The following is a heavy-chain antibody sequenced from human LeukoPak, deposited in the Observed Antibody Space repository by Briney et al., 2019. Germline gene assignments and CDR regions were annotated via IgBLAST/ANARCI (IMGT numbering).Heavy chain of an antibody. CDR1: GGTFSSYA. V-gene: IGHV1-69*05. J-gene: IGHJ3*02. Sequence: SVKVSCKASGGTFSSYAISWVRQAPGQGLEWMGGIIPIFGTANYAQKFHGRVTINTDESTSTAYVELSSLRSEDTAVYYCARVGRYCSSTSCPAGEAFDIWGQGTMVTVSS. D-gene: IGHD2-2*01. CDR3: ARVGRYCSSTSCPAGEAFDI. CDR2: IIPIFGTA.